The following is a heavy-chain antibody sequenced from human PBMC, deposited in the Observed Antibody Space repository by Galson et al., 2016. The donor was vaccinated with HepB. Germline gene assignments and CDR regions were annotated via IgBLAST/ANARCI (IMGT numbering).Heavy chain of an antibody. J-gene: IGHJ6*01. D-gene: IGHD2-2*03. CDR2: ISADGGSI. CDR3: AKMDTVLGNGMDV. V-gene: IGHV3-23*01. CDR1: GLTLRRHA. Sequence: SLRLSCAASGLTLRRHAISWVRQAPGKGLEWVSVISADGGSIEYAQSVKGRFAISRDNSKNTVFLQMDSLRADDTALYYCAKMDTVLGNGMDVWGQGTTVTVSS.